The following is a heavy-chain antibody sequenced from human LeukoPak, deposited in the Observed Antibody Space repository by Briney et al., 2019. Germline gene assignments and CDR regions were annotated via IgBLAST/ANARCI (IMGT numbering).Heavy chain of an antibody. V-gene: IGHV3-74*01. Sequence: GGSPRLSCAASGFTFSKYWMLWVRQAPGKGLESVSRINTDGTVTTYADSVKGRFTVSRDNADNTMFLQMNSVRDEDTAVYYCATKQWLAPPPDSWGQGTPVPVSS. J-gene: IGHJ4*02. CDR3: ATKQWLAPPPDS. D-gene: IGHD6-19*01. CDR1: GFTFSKYW. CDR2: INTDGTVT.